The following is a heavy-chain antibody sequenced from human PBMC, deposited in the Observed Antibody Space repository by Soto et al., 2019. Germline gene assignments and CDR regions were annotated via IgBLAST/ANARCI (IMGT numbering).Heavy chain of an antibody. J-gene: IGHJ4*02. CDR3: ARVGQPDYYDSSGYYYFDY. Sequence: SVKVSCKASGGTFSSYAISWVRQAPGQGLEWMGGIIPIFGTANYAQKFQGRVTITADESTSTAYMELSSLRSEDTAVYYCARVGQPDYYDSSGYYYFDYWGQGTLVTSPQ. CDR2: IIPIFGTA. CDR1: GGTFSSYA. V-gene: IGHV1-69*13. D-gene: IGHD3-22*01.